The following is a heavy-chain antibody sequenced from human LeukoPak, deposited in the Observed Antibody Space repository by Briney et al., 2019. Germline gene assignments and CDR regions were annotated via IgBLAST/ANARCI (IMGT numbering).Heavy chain of an antibody. CDR2: VSSSGTTI. CDR1: GFSFSSYE. J-gene: IGHJ4*02. Sequence: GGSLRLSCAASGFSFSSYEMNWVRQAPGKGLEWISYVSSSGTTIYYADSVQGRFTISRDNAKNSLSLQMNSLRADDAGVYYCAEKYGLGHYFVYWGQGTLVTVSS. D-gene: IGHD7-27*01. CDR3: AEKYGLGHYFVY. V-gene: IGHV3-48*03.